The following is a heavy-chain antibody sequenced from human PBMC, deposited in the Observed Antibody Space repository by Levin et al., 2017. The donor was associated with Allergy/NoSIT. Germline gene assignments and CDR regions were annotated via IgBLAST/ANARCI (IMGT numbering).Heavy chain of an antibody. D-gene: IGHD6-19*01. CDR2: IDPSDSYT. J-gene: IGHJ4*02. V-gene: IGHV5-10-1*01. CDR1: GYSFTNYW. Sequence: GESLKISCKGSGYSFTNYWISWVRQMPGKGLEWMGRIDPSDSYTNYNPSFQGHVTISADKSISTAYLQWSSLKASDTAMYYCARLLGYNSGWTDYWGQGTLVTVSS. CDR3: ARLLGYNSGWTDY.